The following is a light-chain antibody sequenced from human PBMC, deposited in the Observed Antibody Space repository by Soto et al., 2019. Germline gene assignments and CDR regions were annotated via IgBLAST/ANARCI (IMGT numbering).Light chain of an antibody. CDR3: QQTYSTPNT. CDR2: GAS. CDR1: QSIRSY. J-gene: IGKJ2*01. V-gene: IGKV1-39*01. Sequence: DIQMTQSPSSLSASIGDRVTITCRASQSIRSYLNWYQQKPGKAPNLLISGASTLQSGVPSRFSGSGSGTDFTLTISSLQPEDFATYYCQQTYSTPNTFVQGTKLEVK.